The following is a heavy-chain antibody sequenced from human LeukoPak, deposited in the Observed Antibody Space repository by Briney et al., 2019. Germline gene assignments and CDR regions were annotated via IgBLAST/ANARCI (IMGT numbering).Heavy chain of an antibody. J-gene: IGHJ4*02. CDR2: IYNSEST. CDR3: VRHEGYSYGD. V-gene: IGHV4-59*08. D-gene: IGHD5-18*01. Sequence: SETLSLTCTVSGGSFSGNFWSWIRLPPREGLEWIGYIYNSESTNYNSYLKSQITISGDTSENQFSLKLTSVTAADTAVYYCVRHEGYSYGDWGQGTLVTVSS. CDR1: GGSFSGNF.